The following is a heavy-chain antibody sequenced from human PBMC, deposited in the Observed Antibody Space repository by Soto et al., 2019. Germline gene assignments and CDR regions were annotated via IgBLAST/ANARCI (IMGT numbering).Heavy chain of an antibody. CDR1: GYSFTSYW. CDR3: ARLMEYYDSSGYYGMDV. Sequence: PGESLKISCKGSGYSFTSYWISWVRQMPGKGLEWMGRIDPSDSYTNYSPSFQGHVTISADKSISTAYLQWSSLKASDTAMYYCARLMEYYDSSGYYGMDVWGQGTTVTVSS. D-gene: IGHD3-22*01. CDR2: IDPSDSYT. V-gene: IGHV5-10-1*01. J-gene: IGHJ6*02.